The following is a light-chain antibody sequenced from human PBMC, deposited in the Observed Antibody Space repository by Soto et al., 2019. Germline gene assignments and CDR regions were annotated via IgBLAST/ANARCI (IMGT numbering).Light chain of an antibody. Sequence: DIQMTQSPSTLFASVGARVPITCRASQSVRNWLAWYQQKPGRAPQLLIYDSSTLEPGVPSRFRGSGSGTEFTLTINGLQPDDFATYYCQQYDGYSPQTFGQGTKVDIK. CDR1: QSVRNW. CDR3: QQYDGYSPQT. V-gene: IGKV1-5*01. J-gene: IGKJ1*01. CDR2: DSS.